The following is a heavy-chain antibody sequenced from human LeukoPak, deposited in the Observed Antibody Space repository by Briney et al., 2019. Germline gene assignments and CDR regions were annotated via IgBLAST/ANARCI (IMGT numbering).Heavy chain of an antibody. CDR2: INGGGDDT. CDR1: GFTFKNNA. V-gene: IGHV3-23*01. CDR3: ARCTASCYANAFDV. Sequence: PGGSLRLSRAASGFTFKNNAMTWVRQAPGKGLEWVSAINGGGDDTEYADSVKGRFTISRANSKNTLYLQMNSLRPEDTAVYYCARCTASCYANAFDVWGQGTLLTVSS. J-gene: IGHJ3*01. D-gene: IGHD2-2*01.